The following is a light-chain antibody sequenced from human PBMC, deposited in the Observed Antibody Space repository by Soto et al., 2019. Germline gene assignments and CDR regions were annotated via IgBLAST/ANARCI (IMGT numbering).Light chain of an antibody. CDR2: DAS. CDR3: QQRSSWPLT. J-gene: IGKJ4*01. V-gene: IGKV3-11*01. Sequence: VLTQSPATLSLSPGERATLSCRASQSVRSYLAWYQQKPGQAPRLLIYDASSRAPGIPARFSGSGSGTDFSLTISSLDPEDFAVYYCQQRSSWPLTFGGGTKVDI. CDR1: QSVRSY.